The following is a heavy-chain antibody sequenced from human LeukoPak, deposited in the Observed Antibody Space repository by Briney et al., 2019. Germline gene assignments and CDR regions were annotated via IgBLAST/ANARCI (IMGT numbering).Heavy chain of an antibody. D-gene: IGHD3-10*01. CDR2: MYTSGNT. CDR1: GGSISSCY. V-gene: IGHV4-4*07. Sequence: SETLSLTCTVSGGSISSCYWSWIRQPAGKGLEWIGRMYTSGNTNYNPSLKSRATISVDTSKNQFPLELSSVTAADTAVYYCARERLAMVRGVIPKEAWGWFDPWGQGTLVTVSS. CDR3: ARERLAMVRGVIPKEAWGWFDP. J-gene: IGHJ5*02.